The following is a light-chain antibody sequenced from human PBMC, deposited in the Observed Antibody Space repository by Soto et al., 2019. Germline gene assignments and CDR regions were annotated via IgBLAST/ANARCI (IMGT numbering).Light chain of an antibody. CDR3: QQYNSYWM. V-gene: IGKV1-5*01. CDR1: QSISSW. J-gene: IGKJ1*01. CDR2: DAS. Sequence: DIQMTQSPSTLSASVGDRVTITCRASQSISSWLAWYQQKPGKAPKLLIYDASSLESGVPSRFSGSGSGTEFTLTISSLQPDDVATYYCQQYNSYWMFGQGTKV.